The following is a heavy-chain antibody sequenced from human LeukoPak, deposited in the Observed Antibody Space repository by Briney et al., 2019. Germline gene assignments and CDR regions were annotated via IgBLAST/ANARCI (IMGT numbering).Heavy chain of an antibody. D-gene: IGHD6-19*01. CDR1: GFTFSSYW. CDR3: AREAVAPLSSDWFDP. Sequence: SGGSLRLSCAASGFTFSSYWMSWVRQAPGKGQEWVANIKQDGSEKYYVGSVKGRFTISRDNAKNSLYLQMNSLRAEDTAVYYCAREAVAPLSSDWFDPWGQGTLVTVSS. J-gene: IGHJ5*02. V-gene: IGHV3-7*01. CDR2: IKQDGSEK.